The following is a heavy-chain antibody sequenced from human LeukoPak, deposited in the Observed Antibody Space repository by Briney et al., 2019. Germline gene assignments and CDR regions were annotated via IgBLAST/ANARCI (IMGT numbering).Heavy chain of an antibody. Sequence: GESLKISCKGSGYSFIHYWIGWVCQMPGKGLEWMGIIYPGGSDTRYSPSFQGQVTISADKSINTAYLQWSSLRASDSAIYYCARSTTVVTFNWFDSWGQGTLVTVSS. CDR2: IYPGGSDT. CDR3: ARSTTVVTFNWFDS. CDR1: GYSFIHYW. J-gene: IGHJ5*01. V-gene: IGHV5-51*01. D-gene: IGHD4-23*01.